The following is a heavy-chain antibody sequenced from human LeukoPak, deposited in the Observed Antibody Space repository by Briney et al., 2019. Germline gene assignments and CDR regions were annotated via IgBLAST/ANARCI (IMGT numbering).Heavy chain of an antibody. CDR3: ARTHCGGGSCDTFDP. CDR1: GVSISNYF. J-gene: IGHJ5*02. Sequence: SETLSLTCNVFGVSISNYFWSWLRQPAGKGLEWIGRFYASGTTYYNPSLRSRVTFSMDMSKNHFSLKLTSVTAADTAVYYCARTHCGGGSCDTFDPWGQGTLVTVSS. D-gene: IGHD2-21*01. CDR2: FYASGTT. V-gene: IGHV4-4*07.